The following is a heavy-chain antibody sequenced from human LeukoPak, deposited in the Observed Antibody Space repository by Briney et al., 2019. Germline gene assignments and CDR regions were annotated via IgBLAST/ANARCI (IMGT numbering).Heavy chain of an antibody. CDR3: ARDMDIAVPSAIFDY. V-gene: IGHV3-21*01. D-gene: IGHD2-2*01. CDR2: ISSSSSYI. CDR1: GFTFTSYT. J-gene: IGHJ4*02. Sequence: GGSLRLCCAASGFTFTSYTMNWVRQAPGKGLEWVSFISSSSSYIYYADSVKGRFTISRDNAKNSLYLQMNNLRAEDTAVYYCARDMDIAVPSAIFDYWGQGTLVTVSS.